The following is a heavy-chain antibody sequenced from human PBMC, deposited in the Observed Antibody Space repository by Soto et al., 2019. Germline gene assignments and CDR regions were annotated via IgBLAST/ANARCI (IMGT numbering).Heavy chain of an antibody. CDR1: GFTFSIYG. D-gene: IGHD4-17*01. Sequence: PGGSLRLSCAASGFTFSIYGMHWVRQAPGKGLEWVAVIWYDGSNKYYADSVKGRFTISRDNSKNTLYLQMNSLRAEDTAVYYCARGGAVTLYFDYWGQGTLVTVSS. CDR2: IWYDGSNK. V-gene: IGHV3-33*01. J-gene: IGHJ4*02. CDR3: ARGGAVTLYFDY.